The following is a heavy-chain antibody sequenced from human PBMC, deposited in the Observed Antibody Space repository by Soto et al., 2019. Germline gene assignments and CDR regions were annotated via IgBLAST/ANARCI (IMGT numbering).Heavy chain of an antibody. Sequence: SVKVSCKASGGTFSSYTISWVRQAPGQGLEWMGRIIPILGIANYAQKFQGRVTITADTSTSTAYMELRSLRSDDTAEFYCAREMVRGVGSDYWGQGTLVTVSS. D-gene: IGHD3-10*01. CDR1: GGTFSSYT. CDR2: IIPILGIA. V-gene: IGHV1-69*04. J-gene: IGHJ4*02. CDR3: AREMVRGVGSDY.